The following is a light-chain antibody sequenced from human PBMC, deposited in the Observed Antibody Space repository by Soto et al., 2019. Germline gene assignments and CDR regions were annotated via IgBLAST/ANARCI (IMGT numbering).Light chain of an antibody. J-gene: IGKJ1*01. V-gene: IGKV3-15*01. CDR1: QSISSN. CDR3: QQYDNWPWT. CDR2: GAS. Sequence: EIVMTQSPATLSVSPWERATLSCRASQSISSNLAWYQQKPGQAPRLLIYGASRRATGFPARFSGSGSGTDFTLTISSLQSEDFAVYYCQQYDNWPWTFGQGTKVDIK.